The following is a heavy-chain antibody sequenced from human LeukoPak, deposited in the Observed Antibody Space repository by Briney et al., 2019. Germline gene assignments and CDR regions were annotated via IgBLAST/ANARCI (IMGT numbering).Heavy chain of an antibody. CDR2: ISSSGSTT. CDR3: ARGRFYYKPYYYGSGSYHSSFDY. D-gene: IGHD3-10*01. CDR1: GFTFTDYF. J-gene: IGHJ4*02. V-gene: IGHV3-11*01. Sequence: GGSLRLSCAASGFTFTDYFMTWIRQAPGKGLEWVSYISSSGSTTYYADSVKGRFTISRDNSKNTLYLQMNSLRAEDTAVYYCARGRFYYKPYYYGSGSYHSSFDYWGQGTLVTVSS.